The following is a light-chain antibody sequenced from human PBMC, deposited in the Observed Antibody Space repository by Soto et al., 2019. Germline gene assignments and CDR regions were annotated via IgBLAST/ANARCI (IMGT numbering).Light chain of an antibody. V-gene: IGLV1-47*01. Sequence: QAVVTQPPSASGTPGQRVTISCSGSISNIGRNYLSWYQHVPGAAPRLLIYNNYGRPSGVPDRFSGSKSGTSASLAISGLRSEDEATYYCASWDDSLSGPVFGGGTQLTVL. CDR2: NNY. CDR1: ISNIGRNY. J-gene: IGLJ7*01. CDR3: ASWDDSLSGPV.